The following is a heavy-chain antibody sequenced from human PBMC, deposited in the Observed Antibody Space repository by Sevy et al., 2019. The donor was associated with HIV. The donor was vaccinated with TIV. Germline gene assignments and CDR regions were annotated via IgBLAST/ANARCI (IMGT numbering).Heavy chain of an antibody. CDR2: ISPFNGGT. D-gene: IGHD2-15*01. J-gene: IGHJ4*02. V-gene: IGHV1-18*01. CDR3: ARAYCSGGSCYSLAY. Sequence: ASVKVSCKASGYTFTNYRIYWVRQAPGQGLEWMGWISPFNGGTNYVQKLQGRVTMITDTSTSTAYMELRSLRSDDTAGYYCARAYCSGGSCYSLAYWGQGTLVTVSS. CDR1: GYTFTNYR.